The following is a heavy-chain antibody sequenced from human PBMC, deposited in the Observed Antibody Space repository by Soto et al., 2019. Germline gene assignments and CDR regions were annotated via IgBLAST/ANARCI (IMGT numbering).Heavy chain of an antibody. CDR2: IIPIFGTA. Sequence: SVKGACKASGGTFSSYAISWVRQAPGQGLEWMGGIIPIFGTANYAQKFQGRVTITADESTSTAYMELSSLRSEDTAVYYCARGATVVTLRGMDVWGQGTTVTVSS. V-gene: IGHV1-69*13. D-gene: IGHD4-17*01. CDR1: GGTFSSYA. CDR3: ARGATVVTLRGMDV. J-gene: IGHJ6*02.